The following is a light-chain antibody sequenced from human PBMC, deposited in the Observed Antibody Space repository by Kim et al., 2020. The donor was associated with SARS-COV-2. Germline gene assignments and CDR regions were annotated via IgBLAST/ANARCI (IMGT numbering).Light chain of an antibody. CDR1: SGNIASNY. Sequence: KTVTISCTGSSGNIASNYGQWYQQRPASAPTTVIYEDNERPSGVPDRFSGSIDSSSNSASLTISGLKTEDEADYYCQSYDDSNRWVFGGGTQLTVL. V-gene: IGLV6-57*02. CDR2: EDN. J-gene: IGLJ3*02. CDR3: QSYDDSNRWV.